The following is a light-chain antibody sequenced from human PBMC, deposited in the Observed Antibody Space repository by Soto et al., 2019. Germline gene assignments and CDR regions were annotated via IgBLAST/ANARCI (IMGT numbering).Light chain of an antibody. Sequence: EIVLTQSPANLSLSPGERATLSCRASQSVSLHLAWYQQKPGQAPRLLIYAASNRATGVPGRLRGSGSGADFAPTTSTLQPDDVAISYCQHRRDCSLPVAGGT. CDR3: QHRRDCSLP. CDR2: AAS. V-gene: IGKV3-11*01. CDR1: QSVSLH. J-gene: IGKJ4*01.